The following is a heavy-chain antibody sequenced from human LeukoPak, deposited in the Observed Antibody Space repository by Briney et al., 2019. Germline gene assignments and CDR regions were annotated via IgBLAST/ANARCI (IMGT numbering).Heavy chain of an antibody. CDR3: ARFISSYDAFDI. V-gene: IGHV4-30-2*01. D-gene: IGHD6-13*01. J-gene: IGHJ3*02. CDR1: GVSICGGGDS. CDR2: IYHSGST. Sequence: IPSLTFAVSGVSICGGGDSWGSTRHRPGKGLECIGYIYHSGSTDYNPSLKSRDTISVDRSKNQFSLKLSSVTAADTAVYYCARFISSYDAFDIWGQGTMVTVSS.